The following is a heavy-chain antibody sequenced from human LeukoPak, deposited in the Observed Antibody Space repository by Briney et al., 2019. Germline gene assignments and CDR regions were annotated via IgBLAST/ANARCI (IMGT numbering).Heavy chain of an antibody. V-gene: IGHV1-2*02. J-gene: IGHJ4*02. CDR1: GHTFTGYY. Sequence: ASVKVSCKASGHTFTGYYMHWVRQAPGQGLEWLGWINPNSGVTNYAQKFQGKITMTRDTSITTVYMELSSLTSDDTAVYYCGSGQWLVGVFYWGQGTLVTVSS. CDR2: INPNSGVT. D-gene: IGHD6-19*01. CDR3: GSGQWLVGVFY.